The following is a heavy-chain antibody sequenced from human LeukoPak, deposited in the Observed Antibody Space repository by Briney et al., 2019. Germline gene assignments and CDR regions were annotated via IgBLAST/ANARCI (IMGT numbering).Heavy chain of an antibody. V-gene: IGHV1-46*01. CDR2: INPSGGST. CDR3: ARSPSGYSGYDPVYF. D-gene: IGHD5-12*01. Sequence: APVKVSCKASGYTFTSYYMHWVRQAPGQGLEWMGIINPSGGSTSYAQKFQGRVTMTRDMSTSTVYMELSSLRSEDTAVYYCARSPSGYSGYDPVYFWGQGTLVTVSS. CDR1: GYTFTSYY. J-gene: IGHJ4*02.